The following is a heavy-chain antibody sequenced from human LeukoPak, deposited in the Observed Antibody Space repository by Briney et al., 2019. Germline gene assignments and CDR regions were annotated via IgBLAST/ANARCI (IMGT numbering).Heavy chain of an antibody. V-gene: IGHV3-33*01. D-gene: IGHD5-12*01. Sequence: PGTSLRLSCAASGFTFSTYGMHWVRQAPGKGLEWVALIWYDGSDKYYADSVKGRFTISRDNSKNTVYLQMNSLRVEDTAVYYCARAWGYRGCDWGYFDYWGQGTLVTVSS. J-gene: IGHJ4*02. CDR3: ARAWGYRGCDWGYFDY. CDR2: IWYDGSDK. CDR1: GFTFSTYG.